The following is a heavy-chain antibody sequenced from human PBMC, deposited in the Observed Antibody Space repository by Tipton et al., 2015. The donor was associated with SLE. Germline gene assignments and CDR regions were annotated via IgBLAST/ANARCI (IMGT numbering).Heavy chain of an antibody. V-gene: IGHV4-59*01. CDR2: IYYSGTA. CDR3: ARSEYSSGLIDY. J-gene: IGHJ4*02. CDR1: GGSIGNYY. D-gene: IGHD6-19*01. Sequence: TLSLTFSVSGGSIGNYYWSWIRQPPGKGLEWIGFIYYSGTATYSPSLKGRVTISVDTSKKQFSLKLSSVTAADTAVYYCARSEYSSGLIDYWGQGTLVTVSS.